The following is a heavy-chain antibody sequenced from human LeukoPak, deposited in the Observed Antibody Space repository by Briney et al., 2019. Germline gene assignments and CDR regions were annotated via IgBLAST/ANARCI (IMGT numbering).Heavy chain of an antibody. J-gene: IGHJ4*02. CDR2: ISGSSTYI. V-gene: IGHV3-21*01. D-gene: IGHD6-13*01. CDR3: ARDLFGSSWYRGLD. Sequence: GGSLRLSCAASGFTFSSYTMNWASQAPGKGREWVSSISGSSTYIDYADSLKGRFIISRDNAKSSLYLQMDSLTAEDTAVYYCARDLFGSSWYRGLDWGQGTLVTVSS. CDR1: GFTFSSYT.